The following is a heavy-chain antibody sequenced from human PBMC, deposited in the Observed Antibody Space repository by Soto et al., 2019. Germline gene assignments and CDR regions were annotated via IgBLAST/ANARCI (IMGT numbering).Heavy chain of an antibody. J-gene: IGHJ4*02. Sequence: EVQLLESGGGLVQPGGSLRLSCAASGFTFSSYAMSWVRQAPGKGLEWVSAISGSGGSTYYADSVKGRFIITRDHSKNTLDLAMNSMRAEDTAVYCCAKDQQALVAEPLDYWGQGTLVTVSS. CDR1: GFTFSSYA. D-gene: IGHD2-15*01. CDR3: AKDQQALVAEPLDY. V-gene: IGHV3-23*01. CDR2: ISGSGGST.